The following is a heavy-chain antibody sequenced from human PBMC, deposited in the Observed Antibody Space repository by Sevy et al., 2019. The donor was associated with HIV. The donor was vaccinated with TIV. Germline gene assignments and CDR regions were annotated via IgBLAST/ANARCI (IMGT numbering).Heavy chain of an antibody. CDR2: ISGYNGNT. D-gene: IGHD4-17*01. CDR3: ARESRNDYADPNDAFDM. Sequence: ASVKVSCKASGYAFSSNGISWVRQAPGQGLEWMGWISGYNGNTNYTEKFQGRVTMTTDTSTTTAYMELRSLRSDDSAVYYCARESRNDYADPNDAFDMWGQGTMVTVS. V-gene: IGHV1-18*04. J-gene: IGHJ3*02. CDR1: GYAFSSNG.